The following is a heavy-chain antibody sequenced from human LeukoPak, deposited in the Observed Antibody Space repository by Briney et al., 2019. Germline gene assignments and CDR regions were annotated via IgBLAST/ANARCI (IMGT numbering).Heavy chain of an antibody. CDR3: ARDSKKYSSSSDH. CDR2: ISSSSSYI. J-gene: IGHJ5*02. CDR1: VFTFSSYS. V-gene: IGHV3-21*01. Sequence: KPGGSLRLSCAASVFTFSSYSMNWVRQAPGKGLEWVSSISSSSSYIYYADSVKGRFTISRDNAKNSLYLQMNSLRAEDTAVYYCARDSKKYSSSSDHWGQGTLVTVSS. D-gene: IGHD6-6*01.